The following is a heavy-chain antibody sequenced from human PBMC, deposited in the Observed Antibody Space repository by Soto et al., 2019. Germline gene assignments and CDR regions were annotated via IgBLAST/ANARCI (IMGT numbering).Heavy chain of an antibody. V-gene: IGHV3-33*01. CDR3: VRAAGYSGNEYVSYYGMHV. CDR1: GFTFSSYG. J-gene: IGHJ6*02. Sequence: QVQLVESGGGVVQPGRSLRLSCAASGFTFSSYGMHWFRQAPGKGLEWVALVWYDGGNKYYADSVKGRWTISRDNSKNTLYLQMNRLRDEDTAVYYCVRAAGYSGNEYVSYYGMHVWGQGTTVPVSS. CDR2: VWYDGGNK. D-gene: IGHD5-12*01.